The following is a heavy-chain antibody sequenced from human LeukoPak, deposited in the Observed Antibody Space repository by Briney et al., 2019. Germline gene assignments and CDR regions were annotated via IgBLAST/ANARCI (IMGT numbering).Heavy chain of an antibody. V-gene: IGHV1-2*02. CDR3: AGAQWGSSPSDAFDI. J-gene: IGHJ3*02. Sequence: GASVKVSCKASGYTFTGYYMHWVRQAPGQGLEWMGWINPNSGGTNYAQKFQGRVTMTRDTSISTTYMELSRLRSDDTAVYYCAGAQWGSSPSDAFDIWGQGTTVTVSS. CDR2: INPNSGGT. D-gene: IGHD6-6*01. CDR1: GYTFTGYY.